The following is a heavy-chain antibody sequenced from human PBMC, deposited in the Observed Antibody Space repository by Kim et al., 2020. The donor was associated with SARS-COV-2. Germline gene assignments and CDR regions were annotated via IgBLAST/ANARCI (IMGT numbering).Heavy chain of an antibody. CDR3: ARGAWYYFDY. CDR1: GGSISSYY. CDR2: IYYSGST. V-gene: IGHV4-59*01. Sequence: SETLSLTCTVSGGSISSYYWSWIRQPPGKGLEWIGYIYYSGSTNYNPSLTSRVTISVDTSKNQFSLKLSSVTAADTAVYYCARGAWYYFDYWGQGTLVTVSS. J-gene: IGHJ4*02.